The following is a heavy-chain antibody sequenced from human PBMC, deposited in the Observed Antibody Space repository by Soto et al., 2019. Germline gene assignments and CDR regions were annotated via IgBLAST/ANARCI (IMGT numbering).Heavy chain of an antibody. CDR2: IYYSGST. CDR3: ARASGGSPLYDY. CDR1: GGSISSYY. D-gene: IGHD2-15*01. J-gene: IGHJ4*02. Sequence: QVQLQESGPGLVKPSETLSLTCTVSGGSISSYYWSWIRQPPGKGLEWIGYIYYSGSTNYNPSLMRRVTISVDTSKNQFSLKLSSVTAADTAVYYCARASGGSPLYDYWGQGTLVTVSS. V-gene: IGHV4-59*01.